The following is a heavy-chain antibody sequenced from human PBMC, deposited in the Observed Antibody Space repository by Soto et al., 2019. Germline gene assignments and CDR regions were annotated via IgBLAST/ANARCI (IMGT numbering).Heavy chain of an antibody. V-gene: IGHV3-30-3*01. Sequence: QVQLVESGGGVVQPGRSLRLSCAASGFTFSSYAMHWVRQAPGKGLEWVAVISNDGSKKNYADSVKGRFTISRDSAGKTLFLQLNSLRGDDTAVYYCARGGLVVGPYMRLWGQGTTVTVS. J-gene: IGHJ6*02. CDR2: ISNDGSKK. D-gene: IGHD2-15*01. CDR3: ARGGLVVGPYMRL. CDR1: GFTFSSYA.